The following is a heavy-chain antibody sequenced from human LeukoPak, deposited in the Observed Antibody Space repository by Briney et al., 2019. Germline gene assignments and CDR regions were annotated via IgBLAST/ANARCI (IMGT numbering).Heavy chain of an antibody. J-gene: IGHJ5*02. CDR3: ARGYCGGDCYRGPRNWFDP. V-gene: IGHV1-18*01. CDR1: GYTFTSYG. D-gene: IGHD2-21*02. Sequence: ASVKVSCKASGYTFTSYGISWVRQAPGQGLEWMGWIGAYNGNTNYAQKLQGRVTMTTDTSTSTAYMELRSLRSDDTAVYYCARGYCGGDCYRGPRNWFDPWGQGTLVTVSS. CDR2: IGAYNGNT.